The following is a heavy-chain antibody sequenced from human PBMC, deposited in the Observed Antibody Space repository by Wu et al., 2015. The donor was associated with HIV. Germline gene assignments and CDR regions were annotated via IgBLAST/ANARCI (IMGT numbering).Heavy chain of an antibody. CDR3: ARSVAITMIVVVTIYGMDV. J-gene: IGHJ6*02. CDR2: INPNSGGT. Sequence: QVQLVQSGAEVKKPGASVKVSCKASGYTFTGYYMHWVRQAPGQGLEWMGWINPNSGGTNYAQKFQGRVTMTRDTSISTAYMELSRLRSDDTAVYYCARSVAITMIVVVTIYGMDVWGQGTTVTGLL. D-gene: IGHD3-22*01. V-gene: IGHV1-2*02. CDR1: GYTFTGYY.